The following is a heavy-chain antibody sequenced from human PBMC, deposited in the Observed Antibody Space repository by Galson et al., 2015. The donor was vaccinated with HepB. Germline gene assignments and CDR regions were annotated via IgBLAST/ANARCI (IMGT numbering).Heavy chain of an antibody. J-gene: IGHJ5*02. CDR1: GFTFNNAW. V-gene: IGHV3-15*01. Sequence: SLRLSCAASGFTFNNAWMTWVRQAPGKGLEWVGRIRSKVDGGTTDYAAPVNGRFTISRDDSKNTLYLQMNSLKTEDTAVYYCTTPWLGSYNHWGQGTLVTVSS. CDR3: TTPWLGSYNH. D-gene: IGHD1-26*01. CDR2: IRSKVDGGTT.